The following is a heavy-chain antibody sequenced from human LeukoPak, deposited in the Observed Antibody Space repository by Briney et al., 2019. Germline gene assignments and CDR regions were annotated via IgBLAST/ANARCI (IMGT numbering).Heavy chain of an antibody. D-gene: IGHD3-3*01. CDR3: AKDRYYDFWSGTLNWFDP. V-gene: IGHV3-9*01. J-gene: IGHJ5*02. Sequence: GRSLRLSCAASGFTFDDYAMHWVRQAPGKGLEWVSGISWNSGSIGYADSVTGRFTISRDNAKNSLYLQMNSLRAEDTALYYCAKDRYYDFWSGTLNWFDPWGQGTLVTVSS. CDR1: GFTFDDYA. CDR2: ISWNSGSI.